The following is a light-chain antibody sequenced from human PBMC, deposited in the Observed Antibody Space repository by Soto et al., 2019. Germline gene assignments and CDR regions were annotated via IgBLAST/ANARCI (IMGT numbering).Light chain of an antibody. V-gene: IGKV1-5*01. Sequence: DIQMTQSPSTLSASVGDRVTITCRASQSISSWLAWYHQKPGKAPKLLIYDASSLESGAPSRFSGSGSGTEFTLTIRGLQPDDFATYYCQQYSSYPWTFGQGTKVDIK. J-gene: IGKJ1*01. CDR2: DAS. CDR1: QSISSW. CDR3: QQYSSYPWT.